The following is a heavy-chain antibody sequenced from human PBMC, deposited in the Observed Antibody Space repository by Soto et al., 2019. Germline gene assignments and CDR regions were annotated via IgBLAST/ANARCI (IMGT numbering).Heavy chain of an antibody. J-gene: IGHJ4*02. Sequence: EVQLLESGGGLVQPGGSLRLSCAASGFTFSSYAMSWVRQAPGKGLEWVSAISGSGGSTYYADSVKGRFTISRDNSKNTLYLQMNSLRSEDTAVYYCAKDHAYGSGSYYFDYWGQGTLVTVSS. V-gene: IGHV3-23*01. CDR3: AKDHAYGSGSYYFDY. CDR1: GFTFSSYA. D-gene: IGHD3-10*01. CDR2: ISGSGGST.